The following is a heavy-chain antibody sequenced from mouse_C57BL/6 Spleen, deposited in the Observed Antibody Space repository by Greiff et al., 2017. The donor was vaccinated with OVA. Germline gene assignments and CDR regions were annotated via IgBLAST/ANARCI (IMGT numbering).Heavy chain of an antibody. CDR2: INPNYGTT. J-gene: IGHJ3*01. CDR1: GYSFTDYN. D-gene: IGHD1-1*01. CDR3: AKYYDRSYTAWFAY. Sequence: VQLQQSGPELVKPGASVKISCKASGYSFTDYNLNWVKQSNGKSLEWIGVINPNYGTTSYNQKFKGKATLTVDQSSSTAYMQLNSLTSEDSAVYYCAKYYDRSYTAWFAYWGQGTLVTVSA. V-gene: IGHV1-39*01.